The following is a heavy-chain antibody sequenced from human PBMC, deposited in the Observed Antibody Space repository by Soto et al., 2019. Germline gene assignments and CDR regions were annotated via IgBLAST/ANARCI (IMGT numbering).Heavy chain of an antibody. Sequence: LRLSCAASGFTFSSYAMHWVRQAPGKGLEWVAVISYDGSNKYYADSVKGRFTISRDNSKNTLYLQMNSLRAEDTAVYYCARGECSGGSCYCAHWGQGTLVTVSS. CDR3: ARGECSGGSCYCAH. CDR2: ISYDGSNK. J-gene: IGHJ4*02. CDR1: GFTFSSYA. D-gene: IGHD2-15*01. V-gene: IGHV3-30-3*01.